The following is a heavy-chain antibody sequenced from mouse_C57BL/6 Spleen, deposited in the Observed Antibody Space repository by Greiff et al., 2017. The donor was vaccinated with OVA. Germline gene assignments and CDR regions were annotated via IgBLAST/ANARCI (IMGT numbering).Heavy chain of an antibody. J-gene: IGHJ3*01. CDR3: ATGGNGYYLTWFAY. V-gene: IGHV1-77*01. Sequence: VKLMESGAELVKPGASVKISCKASGYTFTDYYINWVKQRPGQGLEWIGKIGPGSGSTYYNEKFKGKATLTADNSSSTAYMQLSSLTSEDSAVYFVATGGNGYYLTWFAYWGQGTLVTVSA. CDR2: IGPGSGST. CDR1: GYTFTDYY. D-gene: IGHD2-3*01.